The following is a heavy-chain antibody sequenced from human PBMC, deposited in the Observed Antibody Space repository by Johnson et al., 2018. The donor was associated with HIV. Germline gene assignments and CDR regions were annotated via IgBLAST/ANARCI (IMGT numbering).Heavy chain of an antibody. J-gene: IGHJ3*02. D-gene: IGHD3-9*01. V-gene: IGHV3-30*02. Sequence: QEKLVESGGGVVQPGGSLRLSCAASGFTFSSYGMHWVRQAPGKGLEWVAFIRYDGSNKYYTDSVKGRFTLSRDNSKNTLYLQMNSLRAEDMAVYYCAKDELYDILTGHYSPLFDIWGQGTMVTVSS. CDR1: GFTFSSYG. CDR3: AKDELYDILTGHYSPLFDI. CDR2: IRYDGSNK.